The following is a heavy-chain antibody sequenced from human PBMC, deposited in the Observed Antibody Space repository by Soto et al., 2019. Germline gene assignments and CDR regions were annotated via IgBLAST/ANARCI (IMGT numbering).Heavy chain of an antibody. CDR1: GFTFSSSA. Sequence: GGSLRLSCAASGFTFSSSAMSWVRQAPGKGLEWVSAITPSGDNTFYADSVEGRFTISRDNSKNTLYLQMNSLRAEDTAIYYCAKDRPYFDYWGQGTLVTVSS. CDR3: AKDRPYFDY. V-gene: IGHV3-23*01. CDR2: ITPSGDNT. J-gene: IGHJ4*02.